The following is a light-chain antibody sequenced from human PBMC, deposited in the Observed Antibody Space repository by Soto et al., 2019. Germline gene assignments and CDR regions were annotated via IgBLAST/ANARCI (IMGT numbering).Light chain of an antibody. CDR3: GSYTSSSTLYV. J-gene: IGLJ1*01. CDR1: SSDVGGSNY. V-gene: IGLV2-14*01. CDR2: DVN. Sequence: QSVLTQPASVSGSPGQSITISCTGTSSDVGGSNYVSWYQQHPGKAPKLMIYDVNNRPSGVSNRFSGSKSGNTASLTISGLQAEDEADYYCGSYTSSSTLYVFGPGTKVTVL.